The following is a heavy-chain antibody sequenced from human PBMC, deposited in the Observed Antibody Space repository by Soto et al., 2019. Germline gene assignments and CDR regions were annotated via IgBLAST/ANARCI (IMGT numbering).Heavy chain of an antibody. CDR1: GYTFTSYG. CDR3: ARAGGIAAAGYYYYGMDV. V-gene: IGHV1-18*01. CDR2: ISAYNGNT. Sequence: QVQLVQSGAEVKKPGASVKVSCKASGYTFTSYGISWVRQAPGQGLEWMGWISAYNGNTNYAQKLQGRVTMTTDTSTSTAYRELRSLRSDDTDVYYCARAGGIAAAGYYYYGMDVWGQGTKVTVSS. D-gene: IGHD6-13*01. J-gene: IGHJ6*02.